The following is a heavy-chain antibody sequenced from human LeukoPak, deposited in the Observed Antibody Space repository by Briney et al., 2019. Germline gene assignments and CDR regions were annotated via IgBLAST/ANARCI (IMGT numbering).Heavy chain of an antibody. CDR2: IKQDGSEK. CDR1: GFTFSSYW. V-gene: IGHV3-7*01. CDR3: ASSPLMYYYDSSGYYPYYFDY. D-gene: IGHD3-22*01. J-gene: IGHJ4*02. Sequence: PGGSLRLSCAASGFTFSSYWMSWVRQAPGKGLEWVANIKQDGSEKYYVDSVKGRFTISRDNAKNSLYLQMNSLRAEDTAVYYSASSPLMYYYDSSGYYPYYFDYWGQGTLVTVSS.